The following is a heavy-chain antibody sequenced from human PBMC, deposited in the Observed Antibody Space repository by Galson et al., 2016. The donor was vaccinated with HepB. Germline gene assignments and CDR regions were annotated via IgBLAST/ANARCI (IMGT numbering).Heavy chain of an antibody. Sequence: SETLSLTCVVYGGSLSGYYWSWIRQPPGKGLEWIGEINDSGNTKNSPSLMSRVSMSIDTSKNPFSLKLRSVTAADAAVYYCARDVAAKDSWYYYYYMDVWGKGTTVSVSS. CDR3: ARDVAAKDSWYYYYYMDV. D-gene: IGHD2-21*02. CDR1: GGSLSGYY. V-gene: IGHV4-34*01. CDR2: INDSGNT. J-gene: IGHJ6*03.